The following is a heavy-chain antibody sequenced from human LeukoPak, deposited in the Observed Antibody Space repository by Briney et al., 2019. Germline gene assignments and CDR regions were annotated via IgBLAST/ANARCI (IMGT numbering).Heavy chain of an antibody. V-gene: IGHV3-53*01. CDR2: IYSGGAT. D-gene: IGHD1-26*01. J-gene: IGHJ5*02. Sequence: GGSLRLSCAASEFTFSSYEMNWVRQAPGKGLEWVSVIYSGGATYYADSVKGRFTISRDNSKNMLYLQMNSLRAEDTAVYYCARGPIVGPTKGFDPWGQGTLVTVSS. CDR3: ARGPIVGPTKGFDP. CDR1: EFTFSSYE.